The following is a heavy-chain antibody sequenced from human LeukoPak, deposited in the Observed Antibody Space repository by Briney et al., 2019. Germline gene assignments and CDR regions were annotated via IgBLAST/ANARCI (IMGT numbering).Heavy chain of an antibody. J-gene: IGHJ4*02. CDR1: GFTFSSYG. V-gene: IGHV3-30*03. CDR3: ASYGDYGHY. Sequence: GGSLRLSCAASGFTFSSYGMHWVRQAPGKGLEWVAVISYDGSNKYYADSVKGRFTISRDNSKNTLYLQMNSLRAEDTAVYYCASYGDYGHYWGQGTLVTVSS. D-gene: IGHD4-17*01. CDR2: ISYDGSNK.